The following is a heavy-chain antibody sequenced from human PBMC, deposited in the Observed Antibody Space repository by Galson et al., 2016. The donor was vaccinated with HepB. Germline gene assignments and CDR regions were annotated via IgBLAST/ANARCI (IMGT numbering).Heavy chain of an antibody. D-gene: IGHD3-9*01. CDR2: ISYDGSNK. J-gene: IGHJ4*02. Sequence: SLRLSCAVSGFSFSSYAMHWVRQAPGKGLEWVAVISYDGSNKYYADSVRGRFTISRDNSKNTLFLQMNSLRAEDTAVYYCAKNDILAGYSAFDYWGQGTLVTVSS. CDR1: GFSFSSYA. CDR3: AKNDILAGYSAFDY. V-gene: IGHV3-30*18.